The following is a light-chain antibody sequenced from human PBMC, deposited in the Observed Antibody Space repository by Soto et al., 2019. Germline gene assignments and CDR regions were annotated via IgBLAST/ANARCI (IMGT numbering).Light chain of an antibody. Sequence: DIVLTQSPGTLSLSPGERATLSGRASQSVSSTYLAWYQQKPGQAPRLLIYGASSRATGIPDRFSGSGSGTDFTLTISRLEPEDFAVYYCQQYGSSLFTFGPGTKVDIK. V-gene: IGKV3-20*01. J-gene: IGKJ3*01. CDR3: QQYGSSLFT. CDR2: GAS. CDR1: QSVSSTY.